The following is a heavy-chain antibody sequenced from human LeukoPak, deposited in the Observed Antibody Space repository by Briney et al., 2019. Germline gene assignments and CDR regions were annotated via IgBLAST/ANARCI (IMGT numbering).Heavy chain of an antibody. V-gene: IGHV3-66*01. J-gene: IGHJ4*02. CDR3: ARSFYDILIGYYQYFDY. D-gene: IGHD3-9*01. CDR2: IYRDGSS. Sequence: GGSLRLSCVASGLSVSSNDMSWVRQDPGKGLEWVSVIYRDGSSYYAESVKGRFTISRDNSKNTLYIQMNSLRAEDTAVYYCARSFYDILIGYYQYFDYWGQGTLVTVSS. CDR1: GLSVSSND.